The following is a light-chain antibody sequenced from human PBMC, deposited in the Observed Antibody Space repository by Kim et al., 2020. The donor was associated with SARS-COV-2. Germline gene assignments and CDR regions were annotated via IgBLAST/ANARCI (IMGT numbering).Light chain of an antibody. V-gene: IGKV3-20*01. CDR1: LSVSSSY. CDR2: GAS. J-gene: IGKJ4*01. Sequence: SPGERATLSCRASLSVSSSYLASFQHRPGQAPMLLIYGASSRATGIPDRFSGSGSGTDFTLTISRLEPADFAVYYCQQYGSSPLTFGGGTKVDSK. CDR3: QQYGSSPLT.